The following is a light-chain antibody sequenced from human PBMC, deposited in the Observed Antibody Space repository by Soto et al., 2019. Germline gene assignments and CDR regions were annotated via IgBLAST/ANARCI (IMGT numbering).Light chain of an antibody. CDR3: QHYVNYPIT. J-gene: IGKJ5*01. CDR2: AAS. Sequence: DIQTTQSPSSLSASVGDSVTIPCRASQDISNYLAWFQQKPGKAPKSLIYAASTLQSGVPSKFSGTGSETDFSLTITNLQPEDFATYYCQHYVNYPITFGQGTRLEIK. V-gene: IGKV1-16*02. CDR1: QDISNY.